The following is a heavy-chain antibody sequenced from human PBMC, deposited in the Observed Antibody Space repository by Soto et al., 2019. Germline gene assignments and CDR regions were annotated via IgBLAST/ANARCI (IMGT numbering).Heavy chain of an antibody. CDR2: ISAYTGTT. D-gene: IGHD5-18*01. J-gene: IGHJ4*02. V-gene: IGHV1-18*04. Sequence: QVQLVQSGSEVKKHGASVKVSCKASGYTFANYGVGWVRQAPGQGLVWMAWISAYTGTTNYAQEFQGRVAVTTDTSTSTASMDVRSLRSDDTAVYYCARSPYSYGKSYYFDYWGQGTLVTVSS. CDR3: ARSPYSYGKSYYFDY. CDR1: GYTFANYG.